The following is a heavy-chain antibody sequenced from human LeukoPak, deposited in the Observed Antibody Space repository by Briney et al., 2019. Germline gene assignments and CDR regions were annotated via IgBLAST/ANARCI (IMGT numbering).Heavy chain of an antibody. Sequence: ASVKVSCKASGYTFTGYYMHWVRQATGQGLEWMGWINPNSGGTNYAQKFHGRVTMTRDTSISTAYMELSRLRSDDTAVYYCARQGSRSEEAFDIWGQGTMVTVSS. V-gene: IGHV1-2*02. CDR1: GYTFTGYY. D-gene: IGHD6-19*01. CDR3: ARQGSRSEEAFDI. CDR2: INPNSGGT. J-gene: IGHJ3*02.